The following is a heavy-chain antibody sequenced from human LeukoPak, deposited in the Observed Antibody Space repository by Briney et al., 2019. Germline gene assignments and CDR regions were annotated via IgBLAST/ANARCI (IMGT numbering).Heavy chain of an antibody. D-gene: IGHD1-20*01. CDR3: ARRYNWKARGLYNWFDP. J-gene: IGHJ5*02. CDR1: GGSISSSSYY. CDR2: IYYSGST. Sequence: SETLPLTCTVSGGSISSSSYYWGWIRQPPGKGLEWIGSIYYSGSTYYNPSLKSRVTISVDTSKNQFSLKLSSVTAADTAVYYCARRYNWKARGLYNWFDPWGLGTLVTVSS. V-gene: IGHV4-39*01.